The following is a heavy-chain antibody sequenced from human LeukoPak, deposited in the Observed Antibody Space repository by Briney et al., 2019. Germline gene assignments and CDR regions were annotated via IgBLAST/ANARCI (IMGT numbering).Heavy chain of an antibody. V-gene: IGHV1-69*13. CDR1: GGTFSSYA. J-gene: IGHJ3*02. CDR3: ARDRGSGGLDAFDI. CDR2: IIPIFGTA. D-gene: IGHD3-10*01. Sequence: GASVKVSCKASGGTFSSYAISWVRQAPGQGLEWMGGIIPIFGTANYAQKFQGRVTITADESTSTAYMELSSLRSEDTAVYCCARDRGSGGLDAFDIWGQGTMVTVSS.